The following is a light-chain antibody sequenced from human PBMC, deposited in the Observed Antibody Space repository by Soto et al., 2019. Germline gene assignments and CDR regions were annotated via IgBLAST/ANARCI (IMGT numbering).Light chain of an antibody. CDR1: QSLLHSDGMTY. Sequence: EIVLTQTPLALSVTPGQPASISCKSSQSLLHSDGMTYLYWYLQRPGQPPQLLIYEVSKRFSGVTDRFSGGGSRTDFTMKISRVEAEDVGVYSCMQTVHLLQAFAPGTKVDIK. CDR3: MQTVHLLQA. J-gene: IGKJ3*01. V-gene: IGKV2D-29*01. CDR2: EVS.